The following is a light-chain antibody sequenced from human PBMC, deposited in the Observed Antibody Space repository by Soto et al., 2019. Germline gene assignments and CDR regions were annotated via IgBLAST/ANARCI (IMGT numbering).Light chain of an antibody. CDR2: DTR. J-gene: IGLJ2*01. CDR3: LLSYSGARPVL. V-gene: IGLV7-46*01. CDR1: TGAVTSGHY. Sequence: QAVVTQEPSLTVSPGGTVTLTCGSSTGAVTSGHYPYWCQQKPGQAPRTLIYDTRDKHSWTPARFSGSLLGGKAALTLSGAQPEDEAEYYCLLSYSGARPVLFGGGTKLTVL.